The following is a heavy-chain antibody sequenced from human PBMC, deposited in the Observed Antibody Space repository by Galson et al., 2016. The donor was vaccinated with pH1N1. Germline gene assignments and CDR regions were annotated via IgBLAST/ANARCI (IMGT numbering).Heavy chain of an antibody. Sequence: SLRLSCATSGFTFSSFSMTWVRQAPGKGLEWFSGITSGGSTYYADSVKGRFTISRDNSKNTVDLQMNRLRVEDTATYYCVKGDSGGYEYLNKFDPWGQGTLVTVSS. CDR3: VKGDSGGYEYLNKFDP. V-gene: IGHV3-23*01. J-gene: IGHJ5*02. CDR1: GFTFSSFS. D-gene: IGHD3-22*01. CDR2: ITSGGST.